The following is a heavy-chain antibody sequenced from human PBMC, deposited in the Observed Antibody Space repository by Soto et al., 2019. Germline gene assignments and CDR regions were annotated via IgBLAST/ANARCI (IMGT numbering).Heavy chain of an antibody. CDR3: ARDSGYCTSTRCYYFES. Sequence: ASVKVSCKASGYTFTGYYMHWVRQAPGQGLEWMGWISPDSGGTNYAQKFQGRVTMTRDTSISTAYMELSSLRSDDTAVYFCARDSGYCTSTRCYYFESCGQGTLVTVSS. V-gene: IGHV1-2*02. CDR1: GYTFTGYY. CDR2: ISPDSGGT. J-gene: IGHJ4*02. D-gene: IGHD2-2*01.